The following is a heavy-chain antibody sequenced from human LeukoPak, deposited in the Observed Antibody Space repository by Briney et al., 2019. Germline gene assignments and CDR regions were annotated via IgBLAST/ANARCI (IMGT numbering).Heavy chain of an antibody. Sequence: ASVKVSCKASGYIFTGYHIHWVRQAPGQGLEWMGWINPNRGGTDYAQKFQGRVTMTRDTSISTAYMELSRLRYDDTAVYYCASGYRFRNWGQGTLVTVSS. CDR1: GYIFTGYH. J-gene: IGHJ1*01. CDR2: INPNRGGT. CDR3: ASGYRFRN. D-gene: IGHD5-18*01. V-gene: IGHV1-2*02.